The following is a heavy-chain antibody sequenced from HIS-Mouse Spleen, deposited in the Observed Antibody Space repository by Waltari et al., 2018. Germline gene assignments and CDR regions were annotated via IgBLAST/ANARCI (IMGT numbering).Heavy chain of an antibody. CDR1: GGSISSYY. V-gene: IGHV4-59*08. D-gene: IGHD6-13*01. CDR3: VRGSSSYGDY. J-gene: IGHJ4*02. Sequence: QVQLQESGPGLVKPSETLSLTCTVSGGSISSYYWSWIRQPPGKGLEWIGYIYYSGSTNYNPSLKSRVTISVDTSKNQFSLKLSSVTAADTAVYYCVRGSSSYGDYWGQGTLVTVSS. CDR2: IYYSGST.